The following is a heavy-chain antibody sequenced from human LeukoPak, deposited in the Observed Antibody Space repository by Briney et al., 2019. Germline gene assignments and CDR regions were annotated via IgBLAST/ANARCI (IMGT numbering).Heavy chain of an antibody. D-gene: IGHD1-14*01. Sequence: GRSLRLSCAASGFTFSSYAMSWVRQAPGKGREWVSGISGTGGSTYYADSVKGRLTISRDNSKNTLYLQMNSLRAEDTAAYYCAKAQSTLRTYDAFDVWGRRTLVTVSS. V-gene: IGHV3-23*01. CDR2: ISGTGGST. J-gene: IGHJ3*01. CDR1: GFTFSSYA. CDR3: AKAQSTLRTYDAFDV.